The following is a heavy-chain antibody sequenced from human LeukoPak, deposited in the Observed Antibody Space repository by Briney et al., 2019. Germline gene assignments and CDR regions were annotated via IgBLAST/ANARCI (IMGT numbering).Heavy chain of an antibody. CDR3: ARIAVAVHDYYYYYMDV. J-gene: IGHJ6*03. CDR1: GYTFTSYG. Sequence: ASVKVSCKTSGYTFTSYGISWVRQAPGQGLEWMGWISAYNGNTNYAQKLQGRVTMTTDTSTSTAYMELRSLRSDDTAVYYCARIAVAVHDYYYYYMDVWGKGTTVTISS. D-gene: IGHD6-19*01. CDR2: ISAYNGNT. V-gene: IGHV1-18*01.